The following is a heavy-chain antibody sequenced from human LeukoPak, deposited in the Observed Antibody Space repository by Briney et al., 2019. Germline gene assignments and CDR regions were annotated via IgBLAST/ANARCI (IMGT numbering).Heavy chain of an antibody. CDR3: AAGRCSGGSCFSDYYYYMDV. CDR1: GGTFSSYA. D-gene: IGHD2-15*01. J-gene: IGHJ6*03. CDR2: IIPIFGTA. V-gene: IGHV1-69*05. Sequence: SVKVSCKASGGTFSSYAISWVRQAPGQGLEWMGGIIPIFGTANYAQKFQGRVTITTDESTSTAYMELSSLRSEDTAVYYCAAGRCSGGSCFSDYYYYMDVWGKGTKVTVSS.